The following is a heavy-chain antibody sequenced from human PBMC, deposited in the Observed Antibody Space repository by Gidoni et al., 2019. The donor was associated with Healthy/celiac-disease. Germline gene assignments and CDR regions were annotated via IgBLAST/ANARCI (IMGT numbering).Heavy chain of an antibody. J-gene: IGHJ5*02. V-gene: IGHV4-39*01. CDR2: IYYSGST. D-gene: IGHD4-17*01. CDR3: ARRGDYADEVWFDP. CDR1: GGSISSSSYY. Sequence: QLQLQESGPGLVKPSETLSLTCTVSGGSISSSSYYWGWIRQPPGKGREWIGSIYYSGSTYYNPSLKSRVTISVDTSKNQFSLKLSSVTAADTAVYYCARRGDYADEVWFDPWGQGTLVTVSS.